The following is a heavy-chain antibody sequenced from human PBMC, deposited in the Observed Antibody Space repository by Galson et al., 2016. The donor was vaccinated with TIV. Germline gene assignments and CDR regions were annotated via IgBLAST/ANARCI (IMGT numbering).Heavy chain of an antibody. D-gene: IGHD1-1*01. Sequence: SVKVSCKASGYIFTDYYIHWVRQAPGKGLEWVGFINPSAASTTFYAQKFQGRVTLTRDTSTSTVYMELSSLTSAGTAVYYCARDTRPGYTINCPPFDYWGQATLVTASS. CDR3: ARDTRPGYTINCPPFDY. V-gene: IGHV1-46*03. CDR2: INPSAAST. J-gene: IGHJ4*02. CDR1: GYIFTDYY.